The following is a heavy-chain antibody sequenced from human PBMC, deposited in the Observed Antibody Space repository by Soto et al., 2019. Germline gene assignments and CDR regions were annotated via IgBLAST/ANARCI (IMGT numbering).Heavy chain of an antibody. D-gene: IGHD2-2*01. CDR1: GGSISSSSYY. CDR3: ASGDIVVVPASAFYYGMDV. V-gene: IGHV4-39*01. CDR2: IYYSGST. J-gene: IGHJ6*02. Sequence: SETLSLTCTVSGGSISSSSYYWGWIRQPPGKGLEWIGSIYYSGSTYYNPSLKSRVTISVDTSKNQFSLKLSSVTAADTAVYYCASGDIVVVPASAFYYGMDVWGQGTTVTV.